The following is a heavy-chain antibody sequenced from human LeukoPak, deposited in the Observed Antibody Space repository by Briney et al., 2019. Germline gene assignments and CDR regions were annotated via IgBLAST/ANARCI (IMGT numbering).Heavy chain of an antibody. J-gene: IGHJ4*02. D-gene: IGHD6-13*01. Sequence: GAAVTVSCKASVYTFTSYDINWVRQATGQGLEWMGWMNPNSGNTGYAQKFQGRVTITRNTSISTAYMELSSLRSEDTAVYYCARVSSSSWYVDYWGQGTLVTVFS. CDR3: ARVSSSSWYVDY. CDR2: MNPNSGNT. V-gene: IGHV1-8*03. CDR1: VYTFTSYD.